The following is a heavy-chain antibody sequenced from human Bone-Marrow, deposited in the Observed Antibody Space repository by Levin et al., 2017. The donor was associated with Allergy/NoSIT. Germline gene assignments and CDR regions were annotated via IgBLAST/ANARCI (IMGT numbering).Heavy chain of an antibody. CDR2: ISWNSGSI. CDR1: GFTFDDYA. Sequence: SCAASGFTFDDYAMHWVRQAPGKGLEWVSGISWNSGSIGYADSVKGRFTISRDNAKNSLYLQMNSLRAEDTALYYCAKDYSSSGYYYYGMDVWGQGTTVTVSS. V-gene: IGHV3-9*01. D-gene: IGHD6-6*01. J-gene: IGHJ6*02. CDR3: AKDYSSSGYYYYGMDV.